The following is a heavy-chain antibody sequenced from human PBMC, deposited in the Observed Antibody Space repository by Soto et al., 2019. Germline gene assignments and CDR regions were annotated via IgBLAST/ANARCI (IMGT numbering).Heavy chain of an antibody. CDR1: GGSISSGDYY. Sequence: PSETLSLTCTVSGGSISSGDYYWSWIRQPPGKGLEWIGYIYYSGSTYYNPSLKSRVTISVDTSKNQFSLKLSSVTAADTAVYYCASNSYGYTFYDYRAQRTPVTVSS. CDR2: IYYSGST. D-gene: IGHD5-18*01. J-gene: IGHJ4*02. CDR3: ASNSYGYTFYDY. V-gene: IGHV4-30-4*01.